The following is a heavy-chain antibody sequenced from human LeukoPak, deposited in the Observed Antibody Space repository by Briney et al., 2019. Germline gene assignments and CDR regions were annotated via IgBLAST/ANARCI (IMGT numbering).Heavy chain of an antibody. CDR2: IRGSGGST. J-gene: IGHJ4*02. Sequence: GGSLRLSCAASGFTFSSYAMSWVRQAPGKGLGWVSSIRGSGGSTYYADSVRGRFTISRDNSKNTLYLQMNILSAEDTAVYYCAKAEDMTTVTTPFDYWGQGTLVTVSS. D-gene: IGHD4-17*01. V-gene: IGHV3-23*01. CDR3: AKAEDMTTVTTPFDY. CDR1: GFTFSSYA.